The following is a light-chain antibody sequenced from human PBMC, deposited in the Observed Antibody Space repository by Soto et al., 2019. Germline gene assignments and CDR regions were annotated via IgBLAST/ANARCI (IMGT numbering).Light chain of an antibody. CDR1: SSDVGGHNY. CDR2: EVR. Sequence: QSGLTQPASVSGSPGQSITISCTGASSDVGGHNYASWYQKHPGRAPKLMIFEVRYRASGVPNRFSGSKSGNTASLTISGLQAEDEADYYCSSYIRRNNTCVFGPGTKLTVL. V-gene: IGLV2-14*01. J-gene: IGLJ1*01. CDR3: SSYIRRNNTCV.